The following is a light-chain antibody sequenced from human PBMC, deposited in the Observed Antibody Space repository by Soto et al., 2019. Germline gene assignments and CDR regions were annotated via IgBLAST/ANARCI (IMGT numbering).Light chain of an antibody. J-gene: IGLJ2*01. Sequence: QPVLTQPPSVSGAPGQRVTISCTGNGSNIGADFDVHWYQQLPSTAPKLLIYGNYNRPSGVPDRFSASKSGPSASLAIAGLQAEDEADYYCQSYDNSLSGVVFGGGTKLTVL. CDR3: QSYDNSLSGVV. V-gene: IGLV1-40*01. CDR2: GNY. CDR1: GSNIGADFD.